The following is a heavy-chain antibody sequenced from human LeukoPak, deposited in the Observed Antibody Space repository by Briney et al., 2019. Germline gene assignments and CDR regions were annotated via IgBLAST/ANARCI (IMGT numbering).Heavy chain of an antibody. CDR2: ISAYNGNT. J-gene: IGHJ5*02. V-gene: IGHV1-18*01. D-gene: IGHD3-10*01. Sequence: ASVTVSCKASGYTFTSYGISWVRQAPGQGLEWMGWISAYNGNTNYAQKLQGRVTMTTDTSTSTAYMELRSLRSEDTAVYYCARDSYGSGSRYLNWFDPWGQGTLVTVSS. CDR3: ARDSYGSGSRYLNWFDP. CDR1: GYTFTSYG.